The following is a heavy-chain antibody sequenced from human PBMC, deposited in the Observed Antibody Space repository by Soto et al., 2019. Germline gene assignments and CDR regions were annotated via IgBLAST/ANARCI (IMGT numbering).Heavy chain of an antibody. CDR3: ARDRAVAIFGVVTTFDY. V-gene: IGHV1-18*04. Sequence: ASVKVSCKASGYTFTSYGISWVRQAPGQGLEWMGWISAYNGNTNYAQKLQGRVTMTTDTSTSTAYMELRSLRSDDTAVYYCARDRAVAIFGVVTTFDYWGQGTLVTVSS. J-gene: IGHJ4*02. CDR1: GYTFTSYG. D-gene: IGHD3-3*01. CDR2: ISAYNGNT.